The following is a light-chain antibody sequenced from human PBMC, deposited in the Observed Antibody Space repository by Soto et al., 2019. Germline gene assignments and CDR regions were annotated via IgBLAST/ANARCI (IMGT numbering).Light chain of an antibody. Sequence: DIVLTQSPGTLSLSPGERATLSCRASQSVSSNHLACYQQKPCQAPTLLIYGVSSRATGIPDRFSGSGSGTDLTLTISRLESEDSSVYYCQQYAYSARTFGQGTKVDIK. CDR3: QQYAYSART. V-gene: IGKV3-20*01. J-gene: IGKJ1*01. CDR1: QSVSSNH. CDR2: GVS.